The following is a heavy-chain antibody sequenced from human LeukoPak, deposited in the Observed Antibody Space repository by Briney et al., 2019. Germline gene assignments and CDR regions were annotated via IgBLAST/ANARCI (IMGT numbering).Heavy chain of an antibody. V-gene: IGHV3-64*01. CDR2: ISSNGGST. CDR3: ARVAAMATMPYFDY. CDR1: GFTFSSYA. D-gene: IGHD5-24*01. Sequence: GGSLRLSCAASGFTFSSYAMHWVRQAPGKGLEYVSSISSNGGSTYYANSVKGRFTISRDNSKNTLNLQMGSLRAEDMAVYYCARVAAMATMPYFDYWGQGTLVTVSS. J-gene: IGHJ4*02.